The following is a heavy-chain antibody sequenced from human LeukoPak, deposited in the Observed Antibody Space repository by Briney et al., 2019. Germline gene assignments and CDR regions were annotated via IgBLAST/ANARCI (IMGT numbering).Heavy chain of an antibody. V-gene: IGHV4-59*01. Sequence: SETLSLTCAVSGGSISTYYWSWIRQPPGKGLEWIGYIHYSGSSNYNPSLKSRVTISLDTSKNQFSLKLSSVTAADTAVYYCARGAAATYWGQGALVTVSS. CDR3: ARGAAATY. CDR2: IHYSGSS. CDR1: GGSISTYY. J-gene: IGHJ4*02. D-gene: IGHD6-13*01.